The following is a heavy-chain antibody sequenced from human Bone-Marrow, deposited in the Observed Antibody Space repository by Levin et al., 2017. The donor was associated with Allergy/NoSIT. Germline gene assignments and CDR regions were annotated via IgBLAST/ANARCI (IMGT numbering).Heavy chain of an antibody. CDR2: ITSSGDST. V-gene: IGHV3-48*02. CDR1: GFTFRHYT. CDR3: ARDPARGYYDSSGYSGDH. Sequence: GGSLRLSCAASGFTFRHYTMNWVRQAPGKGLEWVSCITSSGDSTYYADPVKGRFTISRDNAKNSLYLQLNRLRDEDTALYYCARDPARGYYDSSGYSGDHWGQGTLVTVSS. J-gene: IGHJ4*02. D-gene: IGHD3-22*01.